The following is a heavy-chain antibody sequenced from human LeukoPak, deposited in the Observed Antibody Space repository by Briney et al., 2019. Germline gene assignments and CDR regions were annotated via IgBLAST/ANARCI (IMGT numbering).Heavy chain of an antibody. CDR1: GFTFSNAW. CDR3: AKDLSSGGRYD. V-gene: IGHV3-30*02. Sequence: GGSLRLSCAASGFTFSNAWMSWVRQAPGKGLEWVSFIGSDGSDKHYADSVKGRFTISRDNSKNTLYLQMNSLRPEDTAVYYCAKDLSSGGRYDWGQGTLVTVSS. CDR2: IGSDGSDK. J-gene: IGHJ4*02. D-gene: IGHD3-16*01.